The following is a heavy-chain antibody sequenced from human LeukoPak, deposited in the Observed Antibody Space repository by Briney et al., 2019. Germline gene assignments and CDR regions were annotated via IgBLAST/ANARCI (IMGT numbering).Heavy chain of an antibody. Sequence: TSETLSLTCTVSGGSISSYYWSWIRQPPGKGLEWIGYIYYSGSTNYNPSLKSRVTISVDTSKNQFSLKLSSVTAADTAVYYCARVKWELPDAFDIWGQGTMVTVSS. V-gene: IGHV4-59*01. CDR3: ARVKWELPDAFDI. CDR1: GGSISSYY. J-gene: IGHJ3*02. CDR2: IYYSGST. D-gene: IGHD1-26*01.